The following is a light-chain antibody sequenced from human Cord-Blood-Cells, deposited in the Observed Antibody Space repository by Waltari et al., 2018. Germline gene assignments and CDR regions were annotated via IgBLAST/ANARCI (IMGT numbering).Light chain of an antibody. Sequence: QSALTQPASVSGSPGQSITISCTGTSSDVGSYNLVPRYQQHPGKAPKLMIYEGSKRPSGVSNRFSGSKSGNTASLTISGLQAEDEADYYCCSYAGSSTFEVFGTGTKVTVL. CDR1: SSDVGSYNL. CDR3: CSYAGSSTFEV. V-gene: IGLV2-23*03. CDR2: EGS. J-gene: IGLJ1*01.